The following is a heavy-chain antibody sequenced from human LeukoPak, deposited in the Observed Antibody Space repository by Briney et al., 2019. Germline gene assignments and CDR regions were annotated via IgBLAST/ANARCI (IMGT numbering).Heavy chain of an antibody. CDR3: ARLSSVGWLVYAFDI. Sequence: PSETLSLTCTVSGDSISNYYWSWIRQPAGKGLEWIGRIYITGDTNYNPSLESRVTISVDTSKNQFSLKLSSVTAADTAVYYCARLSSVGWLVYAFDIWGQGTMVTVSS. CDR2: IYITGDT. V-gene: IGHV4-4*07. CDR1: GDSISNYY. J-gene: IGHJ3*02. D-gene: IGHD6-19*01.